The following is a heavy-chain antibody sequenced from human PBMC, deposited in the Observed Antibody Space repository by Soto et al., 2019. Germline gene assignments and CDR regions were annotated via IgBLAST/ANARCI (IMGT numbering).Heavy chain of an antibody. CDR2: SRNKANSYTT. CDR1: GFTFSDYI. Sequence: PGGSLRLSCAASGFTFSDYIMDWVRQAPGKGLEWVGRSRNKANSYTTEYAASVKGRFIVSRDDSKNSLYLQMNSLKTEDTAVYYCTRYRNRGSSGWALDYWGQGTLVTVSS. J-gene: IGHJ4*02. V-gene: IGHV3-72*01. D-gene: IGHD6-19*01. CDR3: TRYRNRGSSGWALDY.